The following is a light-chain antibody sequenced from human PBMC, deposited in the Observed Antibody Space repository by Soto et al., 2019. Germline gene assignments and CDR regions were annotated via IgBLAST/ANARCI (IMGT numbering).Light chain of an antibody. Sequence: EIVMTQSPATLSVSPGERATLSCRASQSVSSYLAWYQQKTGQAPRLLIYTASTRATGIPARFSASGSGTEFTLTISSLQSEDFAVYYCQQYNNWPSSFGQGTKVDIK. CDR3: QQYNNWPSS. CDR1: QSVSSY. V-gene: IGKV3-15*01. CDR2: TAS. J-gene: IGKJ1*01.